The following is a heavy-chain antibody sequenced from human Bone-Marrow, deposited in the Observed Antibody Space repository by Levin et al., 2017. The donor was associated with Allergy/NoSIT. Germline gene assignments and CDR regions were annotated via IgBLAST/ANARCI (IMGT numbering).Heavy chain of an antibody. CDR1: GFTFSSYW. J-gene: IGHJ4*02. CDR2: INSDGSST. D-gene: IGHD6-19*01. V-gene: IGHV3-74*01. CDR3: ARVAYSSVWLIDY. Sequence: GGSLRLSCAASGFTFSSYWMHWVRQAPGKGLVWVSRINSDGSSTIYADSVRGRFTISRDNAKNTLYLQMNSLRAEDTAVYYCARVAYSSVWLIDYWSQGTVVTVS.